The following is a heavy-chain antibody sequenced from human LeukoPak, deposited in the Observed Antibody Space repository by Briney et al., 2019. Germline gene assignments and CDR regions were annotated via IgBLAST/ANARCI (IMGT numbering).Heavy chain of an antibody. D-gene: IGHD5-24*01. V-gene: IGHV3-15*01. Sequence: GSLRLSCAASGFTFSNAWMSWVRQAPGKGLEWVGRIKSKTDGGTIDYAAPVKGRFTISRDDSKNTMYLQINSLKTEDTAVYYCRRDGFSSMHWGQGTLVTVSS. CDR2: IKSKTDGGTI. CDR3: RRDGFSSMH. J-gene: IGHJ4*02. CDR1: GFTFSNAW.